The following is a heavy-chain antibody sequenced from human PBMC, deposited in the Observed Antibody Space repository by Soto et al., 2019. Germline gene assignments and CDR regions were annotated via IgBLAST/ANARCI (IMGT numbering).Heavy chain of an antibody. CDR1: SGSISSSNW. Sequence: TSETLSLTCAVSSGSISSSNWWSWVRRPPGKGLEWIGEIYHSGSTNYNPSLKSRVTISVDKSKNQFSLKLSSVTAADTAVYYCARVEDWNYGGNWFDPWGQGTLVTVSS. V-gene: IGHV4-4*02. D-gene: IGHD1-7*01. CDR3: ARVEDWNYGGNWFDP. J-gene: IGHJ5*02. CDR2: IYHSGST.